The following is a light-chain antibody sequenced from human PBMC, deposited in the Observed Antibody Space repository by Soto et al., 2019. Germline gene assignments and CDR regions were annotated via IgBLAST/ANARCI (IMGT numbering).Light chain of an antibody. CDR1: RSDVGEYKD. CDR2: EVS. Sequence: QSALTQPPSASGSPGKSSTISCTGSRSDVGEYKDGSWYQQHPGKAPKLIIYEVSNRPSGIPGRFSGSKSGNTAALTVAGLQAADEADYYCNSYVGFNYVLFDGVTKLTVL. V-gene: IGLV2-8*01. CDR3: NSYVGFNYVL. J-gene: IGLJ2*01.